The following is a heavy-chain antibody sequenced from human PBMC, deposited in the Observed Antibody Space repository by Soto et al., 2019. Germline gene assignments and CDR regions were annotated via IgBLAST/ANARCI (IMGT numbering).Heavy chain of an antibody. CDR2: FHYSGST. J-gene: IGHJ4*02. Sequence: QLQLQESGPGLVKPSETLSLTCTVSGDSISSRSYFWGWIRQPPGKGLEWIGCFHYSGSTYYNPSLKSRVTRSPDTSTNQCSLKLSSVTAADAAVYYCARHGGYGQQLISYSFDYWGQGTLVTVSS. CDR1: GDSISSRSYF. V-gene: IGHV4-39*01. CDR3: ARHGGYGQQLISYSFDY. D-gene: IGHD6-13*01.